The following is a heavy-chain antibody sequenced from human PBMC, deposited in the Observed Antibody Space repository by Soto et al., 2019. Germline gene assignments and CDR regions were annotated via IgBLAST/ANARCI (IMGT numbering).Heavy chain of an antibody. J-gene: IGHJ6*02. CDR2: VHDSWGP. CDR1: GGSISSYY. D-gene: IGHD3-10*01. CDR3: ARQGFGALPGLVDV. V-gene: IGHV4-59*08. Sequence: QVPLQESGPGLVKPSETLSLSCTVSGGSISSYYWSWIRQTPGKGLEWIGYVHDSWGPNYNPSLKSRVATSLDTSKSQCSLKLPSVTATATAVDYCARQGFGALPGLVDVWGQGTTVTVSS.